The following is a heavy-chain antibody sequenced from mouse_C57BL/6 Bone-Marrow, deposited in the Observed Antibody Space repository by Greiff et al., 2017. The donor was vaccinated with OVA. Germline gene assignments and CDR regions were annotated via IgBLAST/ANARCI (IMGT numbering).Heavy chain of an antibody. D-gene: IGHD2-1*01. J-gene: IGHJ1*03. CDR2: IDPEDGET. CDR1: GFNITDYY. Sequence: VQLQQSGAELVKPGASVKLSCTASGFNITDYYMHWVKQRTEQGLEWIGSIDPEDGETKYAPKFQGKATITADTSSNTAYLQLSSLTSEDTAVYYCGTWDGIGGYFDVWGTGTTVTVSS. V-gene: IGHV14-2*01. CDR3: GTWDGIGGYFDV.